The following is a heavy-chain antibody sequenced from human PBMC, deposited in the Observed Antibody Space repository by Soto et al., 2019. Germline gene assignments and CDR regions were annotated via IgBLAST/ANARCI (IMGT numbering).Heavy chain of an antibody. CDR3: ATSGFGRGSHSDY. Sequence: QVHLVQSGAEVTKPGASVKVSCKASGYTFTNFDINWVRQATGQGLEWMGWMNPNSGHTGSAQGFQGRVTMTRDTSISTAYMELSSLTSEDTAIYYCATSGFGRGSHSDYWGQGTLVTVSS. D-gene: IGHD3-16*01. CDR1: GYTFTNFD. V-gene: IGHV1-8*01. J-gene: IGHJ4*02. CDR2: MNPNSGHT.